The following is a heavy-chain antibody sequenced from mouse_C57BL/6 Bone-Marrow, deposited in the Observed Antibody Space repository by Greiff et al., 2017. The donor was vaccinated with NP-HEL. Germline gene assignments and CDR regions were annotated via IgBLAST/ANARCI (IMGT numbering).Heavy chain of an antibody. CDR2: FYPGSGSI. D-gene: IGHD2-4*01. Sequence: QVQLQQSGAELVKPGASVKLSCKASGYTFTEYTIHWVKQRSGQGLEWIGWFYPGSGSIKYNEKFKDKATLTADKSSSTVYMELSRLTSEDSAVYFCARHERRDYDYDLCYFDYWGQGTTLTVSS. CDR1: GYTFTEYT. J-gene: IGHJ2*01. V-gene: IGHV1-62-2*01. CDR3: ARHERRDYDYDLCYFDY.